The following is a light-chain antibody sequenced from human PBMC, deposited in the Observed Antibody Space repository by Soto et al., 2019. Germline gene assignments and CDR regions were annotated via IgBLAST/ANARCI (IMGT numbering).Light chain of an antibody. V-gene: IGKV1-5*03. Sequence: DIQMTQSPSTLSASVGDRVTITCRASQSISTWLAWYQQKPGKAPKLLIYKASSLRNGVPSRLSGRGSGTDFTLTIYSLQPDDFASYYCQQYNGYPHPFGQGTKLEIK. CDR1: QSISTW. CDR3: QQYNGYPHP. J-gene: IGKJ2*01. CDR2: KAS.